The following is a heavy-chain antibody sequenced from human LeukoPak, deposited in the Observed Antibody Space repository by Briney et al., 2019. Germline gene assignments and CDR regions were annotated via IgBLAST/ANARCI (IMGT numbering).Heavy chain of an antibody. V-gene: IGHV3-23*01. CDR3: AKGGGNYYGSGSYLRGWVDY. Sequence: GGSLRLSCAASGFPFSSYAMTWVRQAPGKGLEWVSSISGDGATTYHADSVKGRLTISRDNSKNTLYLQMNSLRAEDTAVYYCAKGGGNYYGSGSYLRGWVDYWGQGILVTVSS. CDR2: ISGDGATT. J-gene: IGHJ4*02. CDR1: GFPFSSYA. D-gene: IGHD3-10*01.